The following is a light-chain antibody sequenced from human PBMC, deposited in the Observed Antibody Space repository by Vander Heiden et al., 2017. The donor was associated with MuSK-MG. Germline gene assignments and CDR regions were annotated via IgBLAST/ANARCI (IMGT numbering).Light chain of an antibody. CDR2: VVK. CDR1: SASVAGSY. V-gene: IGLV6-57*03. Sequence: NFVLTQPHSVSDSPGKTVTISCTRSSASVAGSYVQWHRQRPGSAPTVLIFVVKERPSGVPARFSGSIDSSSTSASLTISRPQTEDDADYHRQSSAINTHVIFGGGTKLTVL. CDR3: QSSAINTHVI. J-gene: IGLJ2*01.